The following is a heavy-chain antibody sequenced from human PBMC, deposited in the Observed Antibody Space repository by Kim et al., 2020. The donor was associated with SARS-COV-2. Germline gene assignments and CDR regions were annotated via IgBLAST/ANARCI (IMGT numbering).Heavy chain of an antibody. J-gene: IGHJ4*02. V-gene: IGHV3-30*02. D-gene: IGHD6-13*01. CDR3: VKDRSNSWSFDY. Sequence: SYANAVKGEFTSTRDNSKSTLFLQMNSLRAAETAVYYCVKDRSNSWSFDYWGQGALVTVSS.